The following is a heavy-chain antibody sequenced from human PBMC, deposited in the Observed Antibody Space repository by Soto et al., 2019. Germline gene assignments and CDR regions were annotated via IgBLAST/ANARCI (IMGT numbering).Heavy chain of an antibody. V-gene: IGHV1-18*04. CDR1: GYNLSTYP. Sequence: QVNLVQSGGEVKKPGASVIVSCKTSGYNLSTYPINWVRQAPGHGLEWIGWISAKNGNTDYPRKFQGRVTVTMDTATTTSYMEVRNLRSDDTAVYYSASGYFDHFFDFWGQGTLVTVSS. CDR2: ISAKNGNT. D-gene: IGHD3-22*01. J-gene: IGHJ4*02. CDR3: ASGYFDHFFDF.